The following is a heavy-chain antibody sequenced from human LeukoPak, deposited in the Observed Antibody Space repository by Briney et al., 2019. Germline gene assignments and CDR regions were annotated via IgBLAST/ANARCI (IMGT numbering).Heavy chain of an antibody. CDR1: GIRFDYNA. D-gene: IGHD3/OR15-3a*01. CDR3: AKDLLWTGSVDSNYYIDA. V-gene: IGHV3-23*01. Sequence: GGSLSLSCAVCGIRFDYNALSWVRQAPGKGLEWLAGISGSGSGTDYADSVRGRFTISRDNSGNTLFLQMNSLRAEDTAVYYCAKDLLWTGSVDSNYYIDAWGKGTTVTVSS. CDR2: ISGSGSGT. J-gene: IGHJ6*03.